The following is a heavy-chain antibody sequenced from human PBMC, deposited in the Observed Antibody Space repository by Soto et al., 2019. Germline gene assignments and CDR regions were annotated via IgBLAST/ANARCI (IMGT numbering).Heavy chain of an antibody. CDR3: AKDLQSYGDYDYYSYGMDV. V-gene: IGHV3-30*18. D-gene: IGHD4-17*01. Sequence: QVQLVESGGGEVQPGRSLTISCAASGFTFSTYGMHWVRQTPGKGLEWVAVISYDGTNKFYSDSVKGRFTISRDNFKNTLTLQMNSLRADDTAVYSCAKDLQSYGDYDYYSYGMDVWGLGTRVTVSS. CDR2: ISYDGTNK. J-gene: IGHJ6*02. CDR1: GFTFSTYG.